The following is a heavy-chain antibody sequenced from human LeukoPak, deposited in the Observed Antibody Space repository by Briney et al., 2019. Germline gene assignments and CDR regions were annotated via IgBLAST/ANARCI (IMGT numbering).Heavy chain of an antibody. Sequence: PSETLSLTCTDSGGSLSSYYWSWIRQPPGKGLEWIGYIYYSGSTNYNPSLKSRVTISVDTSKNQFSLKLSSVTAADTAVYYCARESRDYYYYYMDVWGKGTTVTVSS. J-gene: IGHJ6*03. V-gene: IGHV4-59*01. CDR1: GGSLSSYY. D-gene: IGHD5-24*01. CDR3: ARESRDYYYYYMDV. CDR2: IYYSGST.